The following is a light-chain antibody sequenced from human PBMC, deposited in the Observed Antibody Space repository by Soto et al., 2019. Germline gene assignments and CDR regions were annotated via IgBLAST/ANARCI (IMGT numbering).Light chain of an antibody. CDR3: QQRSNWLT. Sequence: EIVLTQSPATLSLSPGERATLSCRASQNVNNYLAWYQHQPGQPPRLLIYDASNRATGIPARFSGSGSGTDFTLTISSLEPEDSGVYYCQQRSNWLTFGGGTKVEIK. J-gene: IGKJ4*01. CDR2: DAS. CDR1: QNVNNY. V-gene: IGKV3-11*01.